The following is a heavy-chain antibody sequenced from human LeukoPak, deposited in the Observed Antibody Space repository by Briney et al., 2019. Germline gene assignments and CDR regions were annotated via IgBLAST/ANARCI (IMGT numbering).Heavy chain of an antibody. D-gene: IGHD3-10*01. J-gene: IGHJ3*02. CDR3: ARTFYGSGTQGAFDI. CDR1: GGSISSGGYS. Sequence: SETLSLTCAVSGGSISSGGYSWSWIRQPPGKGLEWIGYIYHSGSTYYNPSLKSRVTISVDRSKNQFSLKLSSVTAADTAVYYCARTFYGSGTQGAFDIWGQGTMVTVSS. CDR2: IYHSGST. V-gene: IGHV4-30-2*01.